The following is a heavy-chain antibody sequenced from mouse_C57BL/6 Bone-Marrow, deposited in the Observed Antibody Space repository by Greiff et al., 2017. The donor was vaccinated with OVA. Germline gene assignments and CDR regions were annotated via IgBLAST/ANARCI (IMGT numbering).Heavy chain of an antibody. CDR3: ARSGGWLPYFDY. CDR1: GYTFTDYN. CDR2: INPNNGGT. V-gene: IGHV1-18*01. D-gene: IGHD2-3*01. Sequence: VQLKESGPELVKPGASVKIPCKASGYTFTDYNMDWVKQSHGKSLEWIGDINPNNGGTIYNQKFKGKATLTVDKSSSTAYMELRSLTSEDTAVYYCARSGGWLPYFDYWGQGTTLTVSS. J-gene: IGHJ2*01.